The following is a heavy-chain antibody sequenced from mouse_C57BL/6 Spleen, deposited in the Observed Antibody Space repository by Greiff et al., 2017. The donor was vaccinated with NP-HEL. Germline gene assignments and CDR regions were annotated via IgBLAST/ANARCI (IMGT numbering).Heavy chain of an antibody. Sequence: QVQLKESGAELVKPGASVKISCKASGYAFSSYWMNWVKQRPGKGLEWIGQIYPGDGDTNYNGKFKGKATLTVDTSSSTAYMQLSSLTSEDSAVYYCARRGGSSYGAMDYWGQGTSVTVSS. CDR3: ARRGGSSYGAMDY. CDR1: GYAFSSYW. CDR2: IYPGDGDT. V-gene: IGHV1-80*01. D-gene: IGHD1-1*01. J-gene: IGHJ4*01.